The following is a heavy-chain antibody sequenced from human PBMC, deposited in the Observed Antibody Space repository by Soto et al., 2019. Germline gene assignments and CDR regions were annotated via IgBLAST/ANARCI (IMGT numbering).Heavy chain of an antibody. CDR3: ATMVIDAPMVAPSDY. CDR1: GYTFSGYY. D-gene: IGHD2-21*01. CDR2: INPKIGEV. Sequence: VASVKVSCKASGYTFSGYYLHWVRQAPGQGLEWMGWINPKIGEVKYAQKFQGRVSMTSDTSNNTVYMELSRLRSDDTAVYYCATMVIDAPMVAPSDYWGQGSLVTVSS. V-gene: IGHV1-2*02. J-gene: IGHJ4*02.